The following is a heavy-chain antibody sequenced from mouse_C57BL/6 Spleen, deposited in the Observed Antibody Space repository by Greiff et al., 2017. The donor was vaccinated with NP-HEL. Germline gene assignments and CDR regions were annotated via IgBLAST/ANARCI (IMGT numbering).Heavy chain of an antibody. J-gene: IGHJ4*01. Sequence: VQLKESGPELVKPGASVKIPCKASGYTFTDYNMDWVKQSHGKSLEWIGDLNPNTGGTIYNQKFTGKATLTVDKSSSTAYMELRGLTSEDTAVYYCEREDYGGAMDYWGQGTSVTVSS. CDR2: LNPNTGGT. CDR3: EREDYGGAMDY. CDR1: GYTFTDYN. V-gene: IGHV1-18*01. D-gene: IGHD2-4*01.